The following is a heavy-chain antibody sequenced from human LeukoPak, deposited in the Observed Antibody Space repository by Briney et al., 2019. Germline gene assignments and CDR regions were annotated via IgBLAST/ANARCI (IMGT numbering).Heavy chain of an antibody. CDR2: VSGSGGST. CDR3: AKSDYYDSSGHPSSFEY. CDR1: GFPFSSYA. Sequence: GGSLRLSCAAAGFPFSSYAMSWVRQAPGKGLEWASAVSGSGGSTYYVDSVKGRFTISRDNSKNTLYLLMNSLRAEDTAVYYCAKSDYYDSSGHPSSFEYWGQGTLVTVSS. J-gene: IGHJ4*02. D-gene: IGHD3-22*01. V-gene: IGHV3-23*01.